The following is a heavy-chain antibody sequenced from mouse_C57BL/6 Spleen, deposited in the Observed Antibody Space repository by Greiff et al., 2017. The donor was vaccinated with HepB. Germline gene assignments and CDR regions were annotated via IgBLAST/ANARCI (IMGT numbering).Heavy chain of an antibody. V-gene: IGHV5-15*01. CDR1: GFTFSDYG. Sequence: EVKLMESGGGLVQPGGSLKLSCAASGFTFSDYGMAWVRQAPRKGPEWVAFISNLAYSIYYADTVTGRFTISRENAKNTLYLEMSSLRSEDTAMYYCARGVRSYWYFDVWGTGTTVTVSS. CDR3: ARGVRSYWYFDV. D-gene: IGHD2-12*01. J-gene: IGHJ1*03. CDR2: ISNLAYSI.